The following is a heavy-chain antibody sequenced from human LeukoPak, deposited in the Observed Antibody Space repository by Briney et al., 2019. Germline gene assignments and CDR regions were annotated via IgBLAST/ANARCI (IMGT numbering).Heavy chain of an antibody. J-gene: IGHJ6*03. Sequence: SETLSLTYTVSGGSISSYYWSWIRQPPGKGLEWIGYIYYSGSTNYNPSLKSRVTISVDTSKNQFSLKLSSVTAADTAVYYCARVAVAPRGSRDYYMDVWGKGTTVTVSS. CDR1: GGSISSYY. V-gene: IGHV4-59*01. D-gene: IGHD6-19*01. CDR2: IYYSGST. CDR3: ARVAVAPRGSRDYYMDV.